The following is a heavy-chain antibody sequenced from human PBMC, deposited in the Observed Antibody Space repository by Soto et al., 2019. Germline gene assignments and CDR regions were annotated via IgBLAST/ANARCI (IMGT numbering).Heavy chain of an antibody. Sequence: QVQLQESGPGLVKPSQTLSLPCTVSGGSISSGGYYWIWIRQHPGKGLEWIGYIYYSGGTYYNPSLRRRVTLSVDTAKNQFSLKLSSVTAADTAVYYCARAEGVEAARLDYCGQGTLFTVSS. D-gene: IGHD6-6*01. CDR1: GGSISSGGYY. V-gene: IGHV4-31*03. CDR2: IYYSGGT. J-gene: IGHJ4*02. CDR3: ARAEGVEAARLDY.